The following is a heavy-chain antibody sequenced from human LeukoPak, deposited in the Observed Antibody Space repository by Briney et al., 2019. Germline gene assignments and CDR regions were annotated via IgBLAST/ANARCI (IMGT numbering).Heavy chain of an antibody. Sequence: PSETLSLTCIVSGASIRSSSYYWGWIRQPPGKGLEWVGSLYYSGSTSYNPSLKSRATISADTSKNQFSLKLSSVTAADTAVYYCARDEYDILTGLAGQFDPWGQGTLVTVSS. D-gene: IGHD3-9*01. CDR3: ARDEYDILTGLAGQFDP. CDR2: LYYSGST. CDR1: GASIRSSSYY. J-gene: IGHJ5*02. V-gene: IGHV4-39*02.